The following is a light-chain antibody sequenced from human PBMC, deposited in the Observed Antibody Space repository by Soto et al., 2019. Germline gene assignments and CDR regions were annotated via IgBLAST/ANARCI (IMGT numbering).Light chain of an antibody. CDR1: SSNIGAGYD. CDR3: QSYDSSLSRSV. CDR2: GNS. Sequence: QSVLTRPPSVSGAPGQRVTISCTGSSSNIGAGYDVHWYQQLPGTAPKLLIYGNSNRPSGVPDRFSGSKSGTSASLAITGLQAEDEADYYCQSYDSSLSRSVFGGGTQLTVL. J-gene: IGLJ2*01. V-gene: IGLV1-40*01.